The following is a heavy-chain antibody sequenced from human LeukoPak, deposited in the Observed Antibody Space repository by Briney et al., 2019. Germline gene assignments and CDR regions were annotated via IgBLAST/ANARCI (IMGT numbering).Heavy chain of an antibody. CDR2: INPNSGGT. Sequence: ASVKVSCKASGYTFTGYYMHWVRQAPGQGLEWMGWINPNSGGTNYAQKFHGRVTMTRDTSISTAYMELSRLRSDDTAVYYCARDGRFLAWLLSGYMDVWGKGTTVTVSS. CDR3: ARDGRFLAWLLSGYMDV. V-gene: IGHV1-2*02. J-gene: IGHJ6*03. D-gene: IGHD3-3*01. CDR1: GYTFTGYY.